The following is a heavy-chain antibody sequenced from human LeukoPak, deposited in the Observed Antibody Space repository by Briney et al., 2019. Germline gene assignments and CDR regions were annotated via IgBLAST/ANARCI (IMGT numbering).Heavy chain of an antibody. D-gene: IGHD3-3*01. CDR2: ITNSGTTI. CDR3: AREPGTVWPRSGSLPYYFDC. V-gene: IGHV3-11*04. J-gene: IGHJ4*02. CDR1: GFTFSDYY. Sequence: GGSLRLSCAASGFTFSDYYMSWIRQAPGKGLEWVAYITNSGTTINYADSVKGRFTISRDNAKNSLYLQMNSLRAEDTAVYYCAREPGTVWPRSGSLPYYFDCWGQGTLVTVSS.